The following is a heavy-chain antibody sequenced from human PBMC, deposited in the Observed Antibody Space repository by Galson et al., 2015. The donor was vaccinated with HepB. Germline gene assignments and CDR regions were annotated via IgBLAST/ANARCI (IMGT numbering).Heavy chain of an antibody. V-gene: IGHV6-1*01. CDR2: TYYRSKWYN. CDR3: ARQVTGGGRYAGVDS. D-gene: IGHD6-19*01. J-gene: IGHJ4*02. CDR1: GDSVSSTSAA. Sequence: CAISGDSVSSTSAAWNWIRQSPSRGLEWLGRTYYRSKWYNDYAPSVKSRITINPDTSKNHFSLQLNSVTPEDTAVYYCARQVTGGGRYAGVDSWGQGTLVTVSS.